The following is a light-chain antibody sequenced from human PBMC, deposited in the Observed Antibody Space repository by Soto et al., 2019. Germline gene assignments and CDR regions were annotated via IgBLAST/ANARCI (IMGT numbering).Light chain of an antibody. CDR2: GPS. CDR3: QQYGSSPFT. CDR1: QTVSTIY. J-gene: IGKJ5*01. V-gene: IGKV3-20*01. Sequence: EIVLTQSPGPLSLSPGERATLSCRASQTVSTIYLAWYQQKPGQAPRLLIYGPSSRATGIPDRFSGSGSGTDFTLTISRLEPEDFAVYYCQQYGSSPFTFGQGTRLEIK.